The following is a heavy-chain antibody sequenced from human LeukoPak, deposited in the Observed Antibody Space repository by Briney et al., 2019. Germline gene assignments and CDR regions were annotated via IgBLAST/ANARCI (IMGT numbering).Heavy chain of an antibody. J-gene: IGHJ4*02. D-gene: IGHD1-14*01. V-gene: IGHV4-39*01. CDR2: IYHSGNI. Sequence: SETLSLTCTVSGDSISGSSYYWGWIRQPPGEGLEWSGSIYHSGNIYYNPSLKSRVSISVDTSKNQFSLKLSSVTAADTAVYYCARHDRRTGSHFDYWGQGTLVTVSS. CDR1: GDSISGSSYY. CDR3: ARHDRRTGSHFDY.